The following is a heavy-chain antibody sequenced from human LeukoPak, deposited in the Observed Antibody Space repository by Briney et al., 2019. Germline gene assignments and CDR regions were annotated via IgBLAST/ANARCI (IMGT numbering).Heavy chain of an antibody. CDR2: IYYSGST. Sequence: SETLSLTCTVSGGSISSSSYYWGWIRQPPGKGLEWIGSIYYSGSTYYNPSRKSRVTISVDTSKNQFSLKLSSVTAADTAVYYCARHDMTTVTEYGMDVWGQGTTVTVSS. J-gene: IGHJ6*02. D-gene: IGHD4-11*01. CDR1: GGSISSSSYY. CDR3: ARHDMTTVTEYGMDV. V-gene: IGHV4-39*01.